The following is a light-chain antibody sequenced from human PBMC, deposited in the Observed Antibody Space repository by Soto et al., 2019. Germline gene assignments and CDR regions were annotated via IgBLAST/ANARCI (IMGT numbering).Light chain of an antibody. J-gene: IGLJ2*01. CDR1: RRDIGDFNY. CDR2: DVS. CDR3: MSYTSSSTLV. V-gene: IGLV2-14*03. Sequence: QSALTQPASVSGSPGQSITISCTGTRRDIGDFNYVSWYQQHPGEAPKVMIYDVSTRPSGISIRFSGSKSGNTASLTISGLQAEDEADYYCMSYTSSSTLVFGGGTKLTVL.